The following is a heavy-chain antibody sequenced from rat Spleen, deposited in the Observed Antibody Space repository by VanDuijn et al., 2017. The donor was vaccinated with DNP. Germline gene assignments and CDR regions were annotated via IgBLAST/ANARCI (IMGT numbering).Heavy chain of an antibody. J-gene: IGHJ4*01. CDR2: MWSDGDT. V-gene: IGHV2-32*01. CDR1: GFSLTSYH. Sequence: QVQLKESGPGLAQPSQTLSLTCTVFGFSLTSYHVHWVRQPPGKGLEWMGVMWSDGDTSYNSALKSRLSISRDTSKSQVFLQMNSLQTEDSAIYYCTRDLIFRDTTSAMDAWGQGTSVTVSS. CDR3: TRDLIFRDTTSAMDA. D-gene: IGHD2-2*01.